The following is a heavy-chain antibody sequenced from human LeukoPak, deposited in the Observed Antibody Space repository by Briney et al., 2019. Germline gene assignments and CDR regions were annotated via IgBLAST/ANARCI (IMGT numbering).Heavy chain of an antibody. Sequence: GGSLRLSCAASGFTFSNYAMSWVRQAPGKGLEWVSAISTGGIDTYYADSVKGRFTISRDNSKNTLYLQMNSLRAEDTAAYYCAKSMSRATVTTYFDYWGQGTLVTVSS. D-gene: IGHD4-17*01. V-gene: IGHV3-23*01. CDR1: GFTFSNYA. J-gene: IGHJ4*02. CDR2: ISTGGIDT. CDR3: AKSMSRATVTTYFDY.